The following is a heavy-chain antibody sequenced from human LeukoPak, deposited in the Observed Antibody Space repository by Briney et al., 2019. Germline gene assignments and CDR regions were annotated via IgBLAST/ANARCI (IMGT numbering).Heavy chain of an antibody. J-gene: IGHJ6*03. V-gene: IGHV1-2*02. CDR3: ARVRDFWSGYYGYYYYYMDV. CDR1: GYTFTVYY. Sequence: ASVTVSCKASGYTFTVYYMHWVRQAPGQGLEWMGWINPNSGGTNYAQKFQGRVTMTRDTSISTAYMELSRLRSDDTAVYYCARVRDFWSGYYGYYYYYMDVWGKGTTVTVSS. CDR2: INPNSGGT. D-gene: IGHD3-3*01.